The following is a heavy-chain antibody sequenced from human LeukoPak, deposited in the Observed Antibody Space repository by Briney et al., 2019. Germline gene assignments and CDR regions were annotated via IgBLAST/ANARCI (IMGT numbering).Heavy chain of an antibody. CDR3: ARDLDTAMTFDY. V-gene: IGHV1-2*02. CDR1: GYTFTGYY. CDR2: INPNSGGT. Sequence: ASVKVSCKASGYTFTGYYMHWVRQAPGQGLEWMGWINPNSGGTNYAQKFQGRVTMTRDTSISPAYMELSRLRSDDTAVYYCARDLDTAMTFDYWGQGTLVTVSS. J-gene: IGHJ4*02. D-gene: IGHD5-18*01.